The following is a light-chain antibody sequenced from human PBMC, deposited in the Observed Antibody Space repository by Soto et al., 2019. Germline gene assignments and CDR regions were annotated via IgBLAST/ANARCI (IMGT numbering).Light chain of an antibody. V-gene: IGKV3-20*01. Sequence: EIVLTQSPGTLSLSPGERATLSCRASQSVSSNYLAWYQQKPGQAPRLLIYGASSRATGIPDRFSGSGSGTEFTLTISRLEPEDFAVYYCQQYGRSPWTFGQGTKVEIK. CDR2: GAS. J-gene: IGKJ1*01. CDR3: QQYGRSPWT. CDR1: QSVSSNY.